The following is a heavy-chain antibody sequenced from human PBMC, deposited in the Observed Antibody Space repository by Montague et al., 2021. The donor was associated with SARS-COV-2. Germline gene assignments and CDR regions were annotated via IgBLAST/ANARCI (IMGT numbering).Heavy chain of an antibody. J-gene: IGHJ5*02. CDR1: GDSTSCPNCY. CDR2: IYNSGTT. D-gene: IGHD4-17*01. CDR3: ARHRNYGDHSLDNWFHP. Sequence: SETLSLTCTVSGDSTSCPNCYWGWIRQAPGKGLDCIGTIYNSGTTYYXXXLKSRLTISTDTSKNQFSLKLTSVTAADTAVYYCARHRNYGDHSLDNWFHPWGQGTLVTVSS. V-gene: IGHV4-39*01.